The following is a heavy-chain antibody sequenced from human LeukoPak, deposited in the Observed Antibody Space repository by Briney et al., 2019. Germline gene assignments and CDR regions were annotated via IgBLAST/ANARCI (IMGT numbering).Heavy chain of an antibody. CDR1: GFTFTNYA. V-gene: IGHV3-74*01. Sequence: GGSLRLSCAASGFTFTNYAMSWVRQAPGKGLVWVSRINTDGSSTSYADSVKGRFTISRDNAKNRLYVQMNSLRAEDTAVYYCATGSGLWSPDYWGQGTLVTVSS. D-gene: IGHD5-18*01. J-gene: IGHJ4*02. CDR3: ATGSGLWSPDY. CDR2: INTDGSST.